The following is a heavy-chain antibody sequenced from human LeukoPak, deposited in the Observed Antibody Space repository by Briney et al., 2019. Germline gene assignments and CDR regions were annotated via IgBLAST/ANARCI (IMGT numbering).Heavy chain of an antibody. CDR3: VRDRDWGFDY. CDR2: IRSDGSSN. CDR1: GFTFSLYG. D-gene: IGHD3/OR15-3a*01. V-gene: IGHV3-30*02. Sequence: AGGSLRLSCEASGFTFSLYGMSWVRQAPGKGLEWVTFIRSDGSSNYYGDSVKGRFTLSRDNFKNTLSLQMNSLRAEDTAVYYCVRDRDWGFDYWGQGTLVTVSS. J-gene: IGHJ4*02.